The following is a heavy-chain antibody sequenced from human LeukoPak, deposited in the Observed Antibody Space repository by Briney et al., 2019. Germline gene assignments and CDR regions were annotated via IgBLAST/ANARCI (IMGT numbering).Heavy chain of an antibody. CDR3: ARCSGSPLGAPPLDY. J-gene: IGHJ4*02. V-gene: IGHV3-7*03. Sequence: PGGSLRLSCAASGFTFSSYWMSWVRQAPGKGLEWVANIKQDGSEKYYVDSVKGRFTISRDNAKNSLYLQMNSLRAEDTAVYYCARCSGSPLGAPPLDYWGQGTLVTVSS. D-gene: IGHD3-22*01. CDR2: IKQDGSEK. CDR1: GFTFSSYW.